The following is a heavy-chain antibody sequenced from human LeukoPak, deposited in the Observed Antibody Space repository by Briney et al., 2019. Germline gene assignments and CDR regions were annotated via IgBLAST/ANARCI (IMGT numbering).Heavy chain of an antibody. CDR1: GGSISSYY. V-gene: IGHV4-4*07. J-gene: IGHJ4*02. D-gene: IGHD5-24*01. Sequence: IPSETLSLTCTVSGGSISSYYWSWIRQPAGKGLEWIGRIYTSGSTNYNPSLKSRVTMSVDTSKNQFSLKLSSVTAADTAVYYCAREEWVDDYNLFYYFDYWGQGTLVTVSS. CDR3: AREEWVDDYNLFYYFDY. CDR2: IYTSGST.